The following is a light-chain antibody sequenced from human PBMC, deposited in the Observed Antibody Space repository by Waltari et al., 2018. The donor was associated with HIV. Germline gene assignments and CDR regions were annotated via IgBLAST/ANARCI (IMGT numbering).Light chain of an antibody. Sequence: SYDLTPPPSVSVAPDQTATTPCSGNKLGERLAQWFDQKPCLSLLLLFFEDTTRLSAIPERFSASTSANTSTLAIRGAQPVDEGDYYGQAWDTNTVVFGGGTKLTVL. CDR1: KLGERL. V-gene: IGLV3-1*01. J-gene: IGLJ2*01. CDR2: EDT. CDR3: QAWDTNTVV.